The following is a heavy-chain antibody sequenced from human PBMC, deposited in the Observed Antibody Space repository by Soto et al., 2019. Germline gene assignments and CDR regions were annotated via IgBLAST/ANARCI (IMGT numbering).Heavy chain of an antibody. CDR3: ARESSGSYGYGMDV. CDR1: GFTFSSYA. Sequence: PGGSLRLSCAASGFTFSSYAMSWVRQAPGKGLEWVSYISSSGSTIYYADSVKGRFTISRDNAKNSLYLQMNSLRAEDTAVYYCARESSGSYGYGMDVWGQGTTVTVSS. CDR2: ISSSGSTI. D-gene: IGHD1-26*01. J-gene: IGHJ6*02. V-gene: IGHV3-48*03.